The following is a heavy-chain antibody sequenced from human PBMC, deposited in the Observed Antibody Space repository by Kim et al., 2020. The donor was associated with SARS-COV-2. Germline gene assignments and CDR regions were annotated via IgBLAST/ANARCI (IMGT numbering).Heavy chain of an antibody. CDR3: AKVEGYYYGSGLPLA. V-gene: IGHV3-23*01. D-gene: IGHD3-10*01. Sequence: DSVKGRITHSRDNSKNTLYLQMNSLRAEDTAVYYCAKVEGYYYGSGLPLAWGQGTLVTVSS. J-gene: IGHJ5*02.